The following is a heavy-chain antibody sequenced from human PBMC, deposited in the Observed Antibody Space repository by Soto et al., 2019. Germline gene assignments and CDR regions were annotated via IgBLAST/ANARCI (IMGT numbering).Heavy chain of an antibody. D-gene: IGHD2-8*01. CDR3: ARGDSTDCSNGVCSFFYNHDMDV. CDR1: GYSFTDYH. V-gene: IGHV1-2*06. CDR2: INPKSGGT. Sequence: QVQLVQSGAEVKKPGASVKVSCKASGYSFTDYHIHWVRQAPGQGLEGLGRINPKSGGTSTAQKFHVRVTMTTDTSSSTASKELTTLTSDDTAISYCARGDSTDCSNGVCSFFYNHDMDVWGQGTTVTVSS. J-gene: IGHJ6*02.